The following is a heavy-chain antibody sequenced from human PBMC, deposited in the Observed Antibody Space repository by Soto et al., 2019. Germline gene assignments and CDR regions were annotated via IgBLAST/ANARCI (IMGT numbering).Heavy chain of an antibody. V-gene: IGHV3-73*01. CDR1: GFTFSGFH. CDR2: IRGKADNYAT. Sequence: EGQLVESGGGLVQPGGSLKLSCAASGFTFSGFHMHWVRQASGRGLEWVGRIRGKADNYATTYAASVKGRFTFSIDDSKNVALLQMSSLKPEDTAVYYCFHFDFGNCNPGYWGQGALVTVSS. D-gene: IGHD4-17*01. CDR3: FHFDFGNCNPGY. J-gene: IGHJ4*02.